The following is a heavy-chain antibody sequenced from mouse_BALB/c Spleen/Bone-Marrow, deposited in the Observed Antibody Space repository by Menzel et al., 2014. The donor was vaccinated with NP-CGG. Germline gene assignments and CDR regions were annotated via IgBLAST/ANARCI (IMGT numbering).Heavy chain of an antibody. CDR2: INSNGGST. J-gene: IGHJ2*01. D-gene: IGHD4-1*01. Sequence: EVKVVESGGGLVKVGGSLKLSCAASGFTFSSYYMSWVRQTPEKRLELVAAINSNGGSTYYPDTVKGRFTISRDNAKNTLYLQMSSLKSEDTALYYCARRGWDGYFDYWGQGTTLTVSS. V-gene: IGHV5-6-2*01. CDR3: ARRGWDGYFDY. CDR1: GFTFSSYY.